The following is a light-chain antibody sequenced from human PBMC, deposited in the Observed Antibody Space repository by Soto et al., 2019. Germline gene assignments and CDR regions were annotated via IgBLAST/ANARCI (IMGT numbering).Light chain of an antibody. CDR2: GAS. Sequence: ELVLTQSPVALSLSSGERATLSCRASQSVSSNLAWYQQKPGQAPRLLIYGASSRATGIPVRFSGSGSGTEFTLTISSLQSEDFAVYYCQQYNNWPLTFGQGTRLEIK. CDR1: QSVSSN. CDR3: QQYNNWPLT. J-gene: IGKJ5*01. V-gene: IGKV3-15*01.